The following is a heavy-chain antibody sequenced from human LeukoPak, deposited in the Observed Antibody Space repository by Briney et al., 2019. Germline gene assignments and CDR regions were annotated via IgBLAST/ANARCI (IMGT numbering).Heavy chain of an antibody. CDR3: ARDSLCSSTSCYSGGFDY. J-gene: IGHJ4*02. CDR1: GYTFTSYG. V-gene: IGHV1-18*01. CDR2: ISAYNGNT. Sequence: EASVKVSCKASGYTFTSYGISWVRQAPGQGREWMGWISAYNGNTNYAQKLQGRVTMTTDTSTSTAYMELRSLRSDDTAVYYCARDSLCSSTSCYSGGFDYWGQGTLVTVSS. D-gene: IGHD2-2*02.